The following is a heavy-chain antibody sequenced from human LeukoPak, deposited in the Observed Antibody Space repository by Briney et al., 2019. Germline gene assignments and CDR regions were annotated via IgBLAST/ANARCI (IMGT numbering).Heavy chain of an antibody. J-gene: IGHJ4*02. D-gene: IGHD3-10*01. Sequence: ASVKVSCKASGGTFSSYAISWVRQAPGQGLEWMGWISAYNGNTNYAQKLQGRVTMTTDTSTSTAYMELRSLRSDDTAVYYCARDAWFGELTFDYWGQGTLVTVSS. V-gene: IGHV1-18*01. CDR3: ARDAWFGELTFDY. CDR2: ISAYNGNT. CDR1: GGTFSSYA.